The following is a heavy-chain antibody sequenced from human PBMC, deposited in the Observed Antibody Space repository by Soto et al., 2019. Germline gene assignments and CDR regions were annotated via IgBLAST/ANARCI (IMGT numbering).Heavy chain of an antibody. J-gene: IGHJ6*03. V-gene: IGHV1-8*01. CDR2: INPNSGNT. Sequence: GASVKVSCKASGYTFTSYDINWVRQATGQGLEWMGWINPNSGNTGYAQKLQGRVTMTRDTSISTAYMELSSLRSDDTAVYYCARSGLVVPAAPEYMDVWGKGTTVTVSS. CDR1: GYTFTSYD. CDR3: ARSGLVVPAAPEYMDV. D-gene: IGHD2-2*01.